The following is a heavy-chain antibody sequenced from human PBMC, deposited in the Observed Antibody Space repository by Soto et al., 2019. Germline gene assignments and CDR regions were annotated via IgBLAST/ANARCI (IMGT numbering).Heavy chain of an antibody. J-gene: IGHJ3*02. D-gene: IGHD1-7*01. CDR2: IYFNGNT. Sequence: SETLSLTCTVSAASFSKYYWTWIRQSPGKGLEWIGYIYFNGNTNYNPSLKRRVTMSIDTSKKQFSLNLSSVTADDTAVYYCARDQSLMYNWNYDRNAAFDIWGQGTMVTVSS. CDR3: ARDQSLMYNWNYDRNAAFDI. V-gene: IGHV4-59*01. CDR1: AASFSKYY.